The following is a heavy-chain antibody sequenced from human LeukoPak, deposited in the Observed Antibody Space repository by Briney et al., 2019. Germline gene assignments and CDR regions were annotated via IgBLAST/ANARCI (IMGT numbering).Heavy chain of an antibody. D-gene: IGHD6-6*01. CDR2: IIPIFGTA. Sequence: SVKVSCKASGGTFSSYAISWVRQAPGQGLEWMGGIIPIFGTANYAQKFQGRVTITTDESTSTAYMELSSLRSEDTAVYYCARVPYSSSLWFDPWGQGTLVTVSS. CDR3: ARVPYSSSLWFDP. CDR1: GGTFSSYA. V-gene: IGHV1-69*05. J-gene: IGHJ5*02.